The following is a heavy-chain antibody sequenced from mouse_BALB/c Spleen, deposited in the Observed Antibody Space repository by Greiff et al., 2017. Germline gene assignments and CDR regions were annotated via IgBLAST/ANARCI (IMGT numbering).Heavy chain of an antibody. J-gene: IGHJ3*01. CDR3: AITTAFAY. Sequence: EVKLVESGPELVKPGASVKISCKASGYTFTDYNMHWVKQSHGKSLEWIGYIYPYNGGTGYNQKFKSKATLTVDNSSSTAYMELRSLTSEDSAVYYCAITTAFAYWGQGTLVTVSA. V-gene: IGHV1S29*02. D-gene: IGHD1-2*01. CDR1: GYTFTDYN. CDR2: IYPYNGGT.